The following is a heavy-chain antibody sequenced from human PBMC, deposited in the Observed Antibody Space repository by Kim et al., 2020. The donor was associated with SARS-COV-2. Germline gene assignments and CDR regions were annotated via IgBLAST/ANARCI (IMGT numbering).Heavy chain of an antibody. CDR3: AKQAALPVAGTYIRNHFDY. D-gene: IGHD6-19*01. CDR2: ISGSGGST. V-gene: IGHV3-23*01. Sequence: GGSLRLSCAASGFTFSSYAMSWVRQAPGKGLEWVSAISGSGGSTYYADSVKGRFTISRDNSKNTLYLQMNSLRAEDTAVYYCAKQAALPVAGTYIRNHFDYWGQGTLVTVSS. J-gene: IGHJ4*02. CDR1: GFTFSSYA.